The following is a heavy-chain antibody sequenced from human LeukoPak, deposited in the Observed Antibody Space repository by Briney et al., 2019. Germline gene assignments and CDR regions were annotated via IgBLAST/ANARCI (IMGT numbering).Heavy chain of an antibody. Sequence: GGSLRLSCAASGFTFSSYGMHWVRQAPGKGLEWVAVIWYDGSNKDYADSVKGRFTISRDNSKNTLYLQMNSLRAEDTAVYYCARDGAQGYSGSYYSDYWGQGTLVTVSS. D-gene: IGHD1-26*01. J-gene: IGHJ4*02. CDR3: ARDGAQGYSGSYYSDY. V-gene: IGHV3-33*01. CDR2: IWYDGSNK. CDR1: GFTFSSYG.